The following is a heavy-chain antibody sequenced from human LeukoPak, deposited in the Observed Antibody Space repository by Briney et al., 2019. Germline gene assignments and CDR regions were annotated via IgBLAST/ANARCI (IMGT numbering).Heavy chain of an antibody. J-gene: IGHJ4*02. Sequence: SETLSLTCAVYGGSFSGYYWSWIRQPPGKGLEWIGEINHSGSTNYNPSLKSRVTISVDTSKNQFSLKLSSVTAADTAVYYCARDEEGFVLDYWGQGTLVTVSS. CDR2: INHSGST. D-gene: IGHD2-15*01. V-gene: IGHV4-34*01. CDR1: GGSFSGYY. CDR3: ARDEEGFVLDY.